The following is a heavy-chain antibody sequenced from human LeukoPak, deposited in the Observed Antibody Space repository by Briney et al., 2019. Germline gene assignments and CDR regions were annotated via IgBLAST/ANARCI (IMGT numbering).Heavy chain of an antibody. CDR3: ARLDEYSSSSCYYGMDV. CDR2: IIPIFGTA. D-gene: IGHD6-6*01. J-gene: IGHJ6*02. V-gene: IGHV1-69*01. Sequence: ASVKVSCKASGGTFSSYGISWVRQAPGQGLEWMGGIIPIFGTANYAQKFQDRVTITADESTSTAYMELSSLRSEDTAVYYCARLDEYSSSSCYYGMDVWGQGTTVTVSS. CDR1: GGTFSSYG.